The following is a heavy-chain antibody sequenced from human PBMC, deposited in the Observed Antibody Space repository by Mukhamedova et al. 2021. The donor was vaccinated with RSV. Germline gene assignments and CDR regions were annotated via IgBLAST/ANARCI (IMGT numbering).Heavy chain of an antibody. J-gene: IGHJ2*01. CDR3: AREIVDTTVAGWHFDL. Sequence: YYSGSVKGRFTISRENAENSLYLQMNSLRAGDTALYYCAREIVDTTVAGWHFDLWGRGTLVTVSS. D-gene: IGHD5-18*01. V-gene: IGHV3-13*01.